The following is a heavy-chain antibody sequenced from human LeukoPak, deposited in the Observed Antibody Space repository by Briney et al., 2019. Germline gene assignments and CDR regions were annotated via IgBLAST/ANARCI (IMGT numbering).Heavy chain of an antibody. CDR2: IIPIFGTA. CDR3: ARDASMGDYYYYYGMDV. V-gene: IGHV1-69*13. D-gene: IGHD3-16*01. CDR1: GGTFSSYA. J-gene: IGHJ6*02. Sequence: ASVKVSCKASGGTFSSYAISWVRQAPGQGLEWMGGIIPIFGTANYAQKFQGRVTITADESTSTAYMKLSSLRSEDTAVYYCARDASMGDYYYYYGMDVWGQGTTVTVSS.